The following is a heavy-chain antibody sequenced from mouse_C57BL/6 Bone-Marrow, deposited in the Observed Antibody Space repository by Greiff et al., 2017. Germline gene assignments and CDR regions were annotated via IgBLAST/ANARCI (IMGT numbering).Heavy chain of an antibody. J-gene: IGHJ3*01. Sequence: EVQVVESGGGLVKPGGSLKLSCAASGFTFSDYGMHWVRQAPEKGLEWVAYISSGSSTIYYADTVKGRFTISRDNAKNTLFLQMTRLRSEDAAIYYCARDYDYDDGAWFAYWGQGTLVTVSA. CDR3: ARDYDYDDGAWFAY. CDR2: ISSGSSTI. CDR1: GFTFSDYG. V-gene: IGHV5-17*01. D-gene: IGHD2-4*01.